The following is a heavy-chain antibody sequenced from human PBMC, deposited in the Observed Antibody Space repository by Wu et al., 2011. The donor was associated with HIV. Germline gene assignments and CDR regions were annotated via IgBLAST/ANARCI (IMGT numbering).Heavy chain of an antibody. CDR1: GYTFSNYG. CDR2: IDPNGGST. D-gene: IGHD6-13*01. Sequence: QVQLVQSGAEVKKPGASVKVSCKASGYTFSNYGIHWVRQAPGQGLAWMGMIDPNGGSTSYAQKFQGRITMTRDTSTSTVYMELSSLRSEDTAVYYCARWDRSSSWYKGYFDYWGQGTLVTVSS. V-gene: IGHV1-46*01. CDR3: ARWDRSSSWYKGYFDY. J-gene: IGHJ4*02.